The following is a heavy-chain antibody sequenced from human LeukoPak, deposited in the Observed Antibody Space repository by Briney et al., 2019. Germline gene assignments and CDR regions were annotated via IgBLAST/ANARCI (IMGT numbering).Heavy chain of an antibody. CDR2: NSSSSSTI. CDR3: ARGYSRAAFDI. V-gene: IGHV3-48*02. J-gene: IGHJ3*02. CDR1: GFTFSSYS. D-gene: IGHD2-15*01. Sequence: GGLRLSCAASGFTFSSYSMNWVRQAPGKGLEWVSYNSSSSSTIYYADSVKGRFTVSRDNGKNSLLLQMNSLRDEDTALYYCARGYSRAAFDIWGQGTVVAVSS.